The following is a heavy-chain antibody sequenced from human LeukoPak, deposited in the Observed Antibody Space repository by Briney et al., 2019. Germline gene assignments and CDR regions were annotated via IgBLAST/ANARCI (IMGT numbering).Heavy chain of an antibody. CDR1: GGSLSGFY. D-gene: IGHD4-17*01. Sequence: SETLSLTCAVDGGSLSGFYWTWIRQTPAKGLEWIGEINQTGKTNYNPSLTDYNPSLKSRVTISVDSSRNQLSLKVNSVTAADTGVYYCARHYADYADPYTFDIWGQGTMVTVSS. CDR2: INQTGKTNYNPSLT. V-gene: IGHV4-34*01. CDR3: ARHYADYADPYTFDI. J-gene: IGHJ3*02.